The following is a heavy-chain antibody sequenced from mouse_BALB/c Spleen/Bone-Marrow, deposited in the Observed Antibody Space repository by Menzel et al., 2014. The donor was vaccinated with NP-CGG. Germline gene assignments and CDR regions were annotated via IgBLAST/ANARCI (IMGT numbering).Heavy chain of an antibody. CDR2: IWAGGST. J-gene: IGHJ3*01. CDR3: ARDWALYYYGSSYVWFAY. Sequence: VKVVESGPGLVAPSQSLSITCTVSGFSLTSYGVHWVRQPPGKGLEWLGVIWAGGSTNYNSALMSRLSISKDNSKSQVFLKRNSLQTDDTAMYYCARDWALYYYGSSYVWFAYWGQGTLVTVSA. D-gene: IGHD1-1*01. CDR1: GFSLTSYG. V-gene: IGHV2-9*02.